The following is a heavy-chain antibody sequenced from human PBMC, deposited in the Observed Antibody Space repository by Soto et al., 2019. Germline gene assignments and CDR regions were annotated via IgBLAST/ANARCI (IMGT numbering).Heavy chain of an antibody. D-gene: IGHD4-17*01. CDR3: ARDGGQGYGDYETNAFAI. V-gene: IGHV3-33*01. J-gene: IGHJ3*02. CDR1: GFTFSSYG. Sequence: PGGSLRLSCGASGFTFSSYGMHWVRQAPGKGLEWVAVIWYDGSNKYYADSVKGRFTISRDNSKNTLYLQMNSLRAEDTAVYYCARDGGQGYGDYETNAFAIWGQGTMVTVSS. CDR2: IWYDGSNK.